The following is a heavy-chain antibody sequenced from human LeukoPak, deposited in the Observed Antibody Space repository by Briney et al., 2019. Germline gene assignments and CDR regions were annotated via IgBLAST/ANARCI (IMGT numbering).Heavy chain of an antibody. V-gene: IGHV1-2*02. CDR3: ARVRDVGYCSGGSCYSAEYFQH. CDR1: GYTFTGYY. CDR2: INPNSGGT. J-gene: IGHJ1*01. D-gene: IGHD2-15*01. Sequence: ASVKVSCKASGYTFTGYYMHWVRQAPGQGLEWMGWINPNSGGTNYAQKFQGRVTMTRDTSISTAYMELSRLRSDDTAVYYCARVRDVGYCSGGSCYSAEYFQHWGQGTLVIVSS.